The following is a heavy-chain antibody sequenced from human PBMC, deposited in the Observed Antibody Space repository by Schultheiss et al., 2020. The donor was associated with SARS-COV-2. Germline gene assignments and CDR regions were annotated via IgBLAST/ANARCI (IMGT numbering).Heavy chain of an antibody. D-gene: IGHD4-23*01. Sequence: ASVKVSCKASGYTFTSYGISWVRQAPGQGLEWMGWISAYNGNTNYAQKLQGRVTMTTDTSTSTAYMELRSLRSDDTAVYYCARYRTTVVTPSHFDYWGQGTLVTVSS. CDR2: ISAYNGNT. CDR3: ARYRTTVVTPSHFDY. V-gene: IGHV1-18*01. CDR1: GYTFTSYG. J-gene: IGHJ4*02.